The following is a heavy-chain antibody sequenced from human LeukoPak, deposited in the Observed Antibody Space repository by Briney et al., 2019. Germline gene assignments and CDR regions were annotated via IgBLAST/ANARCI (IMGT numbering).Heavy chain of an antibody. CDR3: ARGAATNLWPSDY. J-gene: IGHJ4*02. Sequence: GGSLRLSCAASGFTLSSYEMNWVRQAPGKGLEWVSYISSSGSTIYYADSVKGRFTISRDNAKNSLYLQMNSLRAEDTAIYYCARGAATNLWPSDYWGQGTLVTVSS. CDR2: ISSSGSTI. V-gene: IGHV3-48*03. CDR1: GFTLSSYE. D-gene: IGHD3-10*01.